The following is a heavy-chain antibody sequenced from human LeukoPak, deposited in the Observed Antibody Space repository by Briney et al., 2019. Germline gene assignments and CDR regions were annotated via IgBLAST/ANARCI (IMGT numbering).Heavy chain of an antibody. Sequence: GGSLRLSCAASGFTFSSYEMNWVRQAPGKGLEWVSYISSSGSTIYYADSVKGRFTISRDNAKNSLYLQMNSLRAEDTAVCYCARSKVVVPAAVDFDYWGQGTLVTVSS. CDR2: ISSSGSTI. J-gene: IGHJ4*02. CDR1: GFTFSSYE. V-gene: IGHV3-48*03. D-gene: IGHD2-2*01. CDR3: ARSKVVVPAAVDFDY.